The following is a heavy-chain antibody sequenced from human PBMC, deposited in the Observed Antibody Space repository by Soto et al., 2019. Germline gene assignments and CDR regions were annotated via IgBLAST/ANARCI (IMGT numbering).Heavy chain of an antibody. D-gene: IGHD3-10*01. V-gene: IGHV1-2*04. CDR2: INPNSGGT. CDR1: GYTFTGYY. CDR3: ARGCMVRGVIPIYYYGMDV. J-gene: IGHJ6*02. Sequence: ASVKVSCKASGYTFTGYYMHWVRQAPGQGLEWMGWINPNSGGTNYAQKFQGWVTMTRDTSISTAYMELSRLRSDDTAVYYCARGCMVRGVIPIYYYGMDVWGQGTTVTVSS.